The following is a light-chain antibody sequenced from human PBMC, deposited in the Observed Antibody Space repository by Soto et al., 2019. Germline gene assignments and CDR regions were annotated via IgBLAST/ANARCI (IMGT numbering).Light chain of an antibody. CDR1: QSLSRTY. J-gene: IGKJ5*01. CDR2: GVS. Sequence: EFVLTQSPGTLSLSPGERATLSCRASQSLSRTYLAWYQQKPGQAPRLLISGVSKRAAGIPDRFSAGGSDTDFTLTISRVEPEDFALYFCQQYDASPITFGRGTRLEIK. CDR3: QQYDASPIT. V-gene: IGKV3-20*01.